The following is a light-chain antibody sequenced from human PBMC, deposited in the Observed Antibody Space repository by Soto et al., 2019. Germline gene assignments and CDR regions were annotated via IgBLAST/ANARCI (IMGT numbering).Light chain of an antibody. Sequence: DIQMTQSPSTLSASVGDRVTITCRASQSISSWLAWYQQKPGKAPKLLIYKASTLESGVPSRFSGSGSGTEFTLTISSLQPDDFAIYYCQQYNSDSQTFGQVTKVEIK. CDR3: QQYNSDSQT. CDR2: KAS. CDR1: QSISSW. J-gene: IGKJ1*01. V-gene: IGKV1-5*03.